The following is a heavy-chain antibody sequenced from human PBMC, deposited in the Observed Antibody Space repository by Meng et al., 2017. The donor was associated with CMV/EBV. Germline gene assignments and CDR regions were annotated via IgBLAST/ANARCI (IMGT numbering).Heavy chain of an antibody. CDR2: IRYDGSNK. D-gene: IGHD2-2*02. Sequence: GESLKISCAASGFTFSSYGMHWVRQAPGKGLEWVAFIRYDGSNKYYADSVKGRFTISRDNSKNTLYLPMNSLRAEDTAVYYCAKVCSSTSCYTGDYYYYGMDVWGQGTTVTVSS. V-gene: IGHV3-30*02. CDR3: AKVCSSTSCYTGDYYYYGMDV. CDR1: GFTFSSYG. J-gene: IGHJ6*02.